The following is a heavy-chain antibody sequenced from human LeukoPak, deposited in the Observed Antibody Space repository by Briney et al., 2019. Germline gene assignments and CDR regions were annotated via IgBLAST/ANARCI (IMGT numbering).Heavy chain of an antibody. CDR2: ISSSSSYI. J-gene: IGHJ4*02. CDR3: ARLYGSSGYYRLDY. V-gene: IGHV3-21*01. CDR1: GFTFSSYS. D-gene: IGHD3-22*01. Sequence: PGGSLILSCAASGFTFSSYSMNWVRQAPGKGLEWVSSISSSSSYIYYADSVKGRFTISRDNAKNSLYLQMNSLRAEDTAVYYCARLYGSSGYYRLDYWGQGTLVTVSS.